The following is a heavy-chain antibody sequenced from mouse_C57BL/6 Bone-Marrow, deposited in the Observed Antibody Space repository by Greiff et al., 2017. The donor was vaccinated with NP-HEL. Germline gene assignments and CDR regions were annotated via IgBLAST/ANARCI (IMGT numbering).Heavy chain of an antibody. D-gene: IGHD1-1*01. J-gene: IGHJ4*01. CDR2: INPGSGGT. V-gene: IGHV1-54*01. CDR1: GYAFTNYL. Sequence: QVQLKQSGAELVRPGTSVKVSCKASGYAFTNYLIEWVKQRPGQGLEWIGVINPGSGGTNYNEKFKGKATLTADKSSSTAYMQLSSLTSEDSAVYFCARDYYGSSFYAMDYWGQGTSVTVSS. CDR3: ARDYYGSSFYAMDY.